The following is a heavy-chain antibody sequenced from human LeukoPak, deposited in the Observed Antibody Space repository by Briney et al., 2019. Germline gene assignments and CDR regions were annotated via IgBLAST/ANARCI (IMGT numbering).Heavy chain of an antibody. V-gene: IGHV4-4*07. CDR3: ARHITMVRGGFDY. CDR2: IYSNGKT. Sequence: SETLSLTCTVSGGSIRSHYWSWIRQPAGKGLEWIGHIYSNGKTKNSPSLKSRLTMSIDTTKKQFSLKLSSVTAADTAVYYCARHITMVRGGFDYWGQGTLVTVSS. CDR1: GGSIRSHY. J-gene: IGHJ4*02. D-gene: IGHD3-10*01.